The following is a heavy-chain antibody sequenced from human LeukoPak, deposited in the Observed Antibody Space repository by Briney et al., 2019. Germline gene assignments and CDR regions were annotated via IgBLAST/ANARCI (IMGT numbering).Heavy chain of an antibody. V-gene: IGHV3-30*14. CDR1: GFAFNSHA. CDR3: ARDRLPDIEGGMDV. CDR2: ISYDGIKI. D-gene: IGHD2-15*01. J-gene: IGHJ6*02. Sequence: GGSLRLSCAASGFAFNSHAMHWVRQAPGKGLEWVAFISYDGIKISFADSVKGRFTISRHNSKNTLYLQMNSLRAEDTAVYYCARDRLPDIEGGMDVWGQGTTVTVSS.